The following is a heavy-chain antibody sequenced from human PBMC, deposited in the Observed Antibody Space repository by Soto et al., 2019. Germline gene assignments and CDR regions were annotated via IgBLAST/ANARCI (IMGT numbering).Heavy chain of an antibody. CDR2: IGVSGGST. V-gene: IGHV3-23*01. J-gene: IGHJ4*02. Sequence: LRLSCAASGFTFTSYAMNWVRQYPGKGLEWVSVIGVSGGSTSYADSVKGRFSISRDNSKNTLYLQMNSLRAEDTAVYYCAKAHYSNYGCSDDWGQGCLCAVSS. CDR1: GFTFTSYA. D-gene: IGHD4-4*01. CDR3: AKAHYSNYGCSDD.